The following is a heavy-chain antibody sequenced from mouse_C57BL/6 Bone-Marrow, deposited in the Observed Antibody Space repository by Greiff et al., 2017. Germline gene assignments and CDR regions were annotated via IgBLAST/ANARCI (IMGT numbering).Heavy chain of an antibody. J-gene: IGHJ2*01. CDR2: INPSSGYT. CDR3: ADYGSKGY. CDR1: GYTFTSYT. V-gene: IGHV1-4*01. D-gene: IGHD1-1*01. Sequence: VQLQQSGAELARPGASVKMSCKASGYTFTSYTMHWVKQRPGQGLEWIGYINPSSGYTKYNQKFKDKATLTADKSSSTAYMQLSSLTSEDSAVYYCADYGSKGYWGQGTTLTVSS.